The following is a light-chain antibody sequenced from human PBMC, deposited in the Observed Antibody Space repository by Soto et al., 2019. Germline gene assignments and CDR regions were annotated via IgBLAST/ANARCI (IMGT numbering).Light chain of an antibody. Sequence: DIHMTQSPATLSGSVGDRVTITCRASHGISNYLAWYQQKPGKVPKLLIYAASTLQSGVPSRFSGSGSGTDFTLTISSLQPEDVATYYCQKYNSAPRTFGQGTKVDI. CDR1: HGISNY. V-gene: IGKV1-27*01. CDR3: QKYNSAPRT. CDR2: AAS. J-gene: IGKJ1*01.